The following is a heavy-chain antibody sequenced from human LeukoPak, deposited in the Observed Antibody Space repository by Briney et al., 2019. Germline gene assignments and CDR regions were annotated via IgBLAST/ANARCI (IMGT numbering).Heavy chain of an antibody. V-gene: IGHV3-23*01. J-gene: IGHJ4*02. Sequence: GGSLRLSCAASGFTFRRYAMSGGRQAPGKGLEWVSGISGSGGSTYYADSVKGRFTITRHNSKHTLYLQMNSLRAEDTAVYYCAKRRVGAYLDYWGQGTLVTVSS. CDR2: ISGSGGST. D-gene: IGHD1-26*01. CDR1: GFTFRRYA. CDR3: AKRRVGAYLDY.